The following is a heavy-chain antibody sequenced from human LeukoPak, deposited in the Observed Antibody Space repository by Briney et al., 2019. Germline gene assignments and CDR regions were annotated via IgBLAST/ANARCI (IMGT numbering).Heavy chain of an antibody. J-gene: IGHJ4*02. Sequence: SETLSLTCAVYGGSFSGYYWSWIRQPPGKGLEWIGEINHSGSTNYNPSLKSRVTISVDTSKNQFSLKLSSVTAADTAVYYCARRVAGKGDFDYWGQGTLVTVSS. D-gene: IGHD6-19*01. CDR1: GGSFSGYY. CDR2: INHSGST. V-gene: IGHV4-34*01. CDR3: ARRVAGKGDFDY.